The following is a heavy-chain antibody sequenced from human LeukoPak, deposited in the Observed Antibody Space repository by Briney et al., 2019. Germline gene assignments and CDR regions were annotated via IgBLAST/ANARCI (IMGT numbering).Heavy chain of an antibody. CDR3: ARVPYYYDSSPPFAFDI. Sequence: SQTLSLTCTVSGGSISSGSYYLSWIRQPAGKGLEWIGRIYTSGSTNYNPSLKSRVTISVDTSKNQFSLKLSSVTAADTTVYYCARVPYYYDSSPPFAFDIWGQGTMVTVSS. D-gene: IGHD3-22*01. CDR2: IYTSGST. CDR1: GGSISSGSYY. V-gene: IGHV4-61*02. J-gene: IGHJ3*02.